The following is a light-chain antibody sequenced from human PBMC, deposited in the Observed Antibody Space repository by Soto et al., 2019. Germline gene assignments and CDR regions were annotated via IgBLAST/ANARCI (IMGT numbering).Light chain of an antibody. CDR1: RSDIGGYDY. CDR2: DVT. CDR3: SSYTSSSTGVV. Sequence: QSVLTQPASVSGSPGQSITTSCTGTRSDIGGYDYISWYQQHPGKVPKLIIYDVTDRPSGVSNRFSGSKSGNTGSLTISGLEAEDEADYYCSSYTSSSTGVVFGGGTELTVL. J-gene: IGLJ2*01. V-gene: IGLV2-14*01.